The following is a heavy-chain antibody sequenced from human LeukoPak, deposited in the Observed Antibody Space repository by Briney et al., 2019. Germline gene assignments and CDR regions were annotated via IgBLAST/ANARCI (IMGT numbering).Heavy chain of an antibody. D-gene: IGHD3-9*01. CDR1: GYTFTSYG. V-gene: IGHV1-18*01. CDR3: ARDRPDILTGYSYAFDI. Sequence: ASVKVSCKTSGYTFTSYGISWVRQAPGQGLEWMGWISGHNGNTNYAQKLQGRVTMTTDTSTSTAHMELRSLRSDDTAVYYCARDRPDILTGYSYAFDIWGQGTMVTVSS. J-gene: IGHJ3*02. CDR2: ISGHNGNT.